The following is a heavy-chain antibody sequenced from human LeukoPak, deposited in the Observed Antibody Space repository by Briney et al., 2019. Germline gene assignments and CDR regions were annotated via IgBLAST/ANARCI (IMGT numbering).Heavy chain of an antibody. J-gene: IGHJ4*02. CDR3: AKEPRRIAAAGSRRFDY. CDR2: IKQDGSEK. Sequence: GGSLRLSCAASGFTFSSYWMSWVRQAPGKGLEWVANIKQDGSEKYYVDSVRGRFTISRDNAKNSLYLQMNSLRAEDTAVYYCAKEPRRIAAAGSRRFDYWGQGTLVTVSS. CDR1: GFTFSSYW. V-gene: IGHV3-7*03. D-gene: IGHD6-13*01.